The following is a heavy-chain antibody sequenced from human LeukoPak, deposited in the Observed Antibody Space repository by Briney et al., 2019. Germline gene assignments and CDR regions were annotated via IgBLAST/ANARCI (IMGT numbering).Heavy chain of an antibody. D-gene: IGHD3-9*01. V-gene: IGHV3-23*01. CDR2: ISGSGGST. CDR1: GFTFSSYA. J-gene: IGHJ5*02. CDR3: AKDRLRYFDWDNWFDP. Sequence: GGSLRLSCAASGFTFSSYAMSWVRQAPEKGLEWVSAISGSGGSTYYADSVKGRFTISRDNSKNTLYLQMNSLRAEDTAVYYCAKDRLRYFDWDNWFDPWGQGTLVTVSS.